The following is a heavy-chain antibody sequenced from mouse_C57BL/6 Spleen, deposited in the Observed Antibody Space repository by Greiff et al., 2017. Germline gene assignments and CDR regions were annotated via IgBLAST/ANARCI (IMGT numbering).Heavy chain of an antibody. CDR3: ARHEEGSYYGSSYFDY. CDR1: GYTFTEYT. D-gene: IGHD1-1*01. J-gene: IGHJ2*01. V-gene: IGHV1-62-2*01. Sequence: QVQLQQSGAELVKPGASVKLSCKASGYTFTEYTIHWVKQRSGQGLEWIGWFYPGSGSIKYNEKFKDKATLTADKSSSTVYMELSRLTSEDSAVYFCARHEEGSYYGSSYFDYWGQGTTLTVSS. CDR2: FYPGSGSI.